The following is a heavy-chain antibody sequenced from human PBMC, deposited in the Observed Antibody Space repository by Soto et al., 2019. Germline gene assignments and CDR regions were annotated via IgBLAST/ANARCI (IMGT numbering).Heavy chain of an antibody. D-gene: IGHD2-21*01. CDR1: GASITSVGYS. V-gene: IGHV4-30-2*01. CDR2: MYHSGNT. Sequence: PSETLSLTCAVSGASITSVGYSWVWIRQPPGQGLEWIGYMYHSGNTYYNPSLKGRVTIALDHSRNQSTLRLNSVTAADTAVYFCASSKYDVVAGSVWFDPWGQGTLVTVSS. J-gene: IGHJ5*02. CDR3: ASSKYDVVAGSVWFDP.